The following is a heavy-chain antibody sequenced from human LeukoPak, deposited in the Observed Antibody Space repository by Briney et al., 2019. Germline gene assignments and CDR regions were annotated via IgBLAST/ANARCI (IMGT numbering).Heavy chain of an antibody. CDR3: TRDRLDYCSSTSCYPYYYYYMDV. J-gene: IGHJ6*03. Sequence: GASVKVSCKASGYIFTSYGISWVRQAPGQGLEWMGWISVYNGDTTYAQKLQGRVTLTTDTSTTTAYMELRSLRYDDTAVYYCTRDRLDYCSSTSCYPYYYYYMDVWGKGTTVTVSS. V-gene: IGHV1-18*01. CDR2: ISVYNGDT. CDR1: GYIFTSYG. D-gene: IGHD2-2*01.